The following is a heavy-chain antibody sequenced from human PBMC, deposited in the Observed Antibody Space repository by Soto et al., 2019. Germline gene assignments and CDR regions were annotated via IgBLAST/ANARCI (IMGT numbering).Heavy chain of an antibody. CDR2: INSDGSST. CDR3: AREQWLGASYYYYGMDV. CDR1: GFTFSSYW. Sequence: EVQLVESGGGLVQPGGSLRLSCAASGFTFSSYWMHWVRQAPGKGLVWVSRINSDGSSTSYADSVKGRFTISRDNAXNXXYLQMNSLRAEDTAVYYCAREQWLGASYYYYGMDVWGQGTTVTVSS. D-gene: IGHD6-19*01. J-gene: IGHJ6*02. V-gene: IGHV3-74*01.